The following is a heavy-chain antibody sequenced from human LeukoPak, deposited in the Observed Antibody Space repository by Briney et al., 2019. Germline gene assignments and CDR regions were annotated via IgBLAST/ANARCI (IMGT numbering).Heavy chain of an antibody. Sequence: SETLSLTCTVSGGSISSYYWSWIRQPPGKGLEWIGYIYYSGSTNYNPSLKSRVTISVDRSKNQFSLKLSSVTAADTAVYYCARGVRSYYDSSRDAFDIWGQGTMVTVSS. V-gene: IGHV4-59*12. CDR1: GGSISSYY. D-gene: IGHD3-22*01. J-gene: IGHJ3*02. CDR2: IYYSGST. CDR3: ARGVRSYYDSSRDAFDI.